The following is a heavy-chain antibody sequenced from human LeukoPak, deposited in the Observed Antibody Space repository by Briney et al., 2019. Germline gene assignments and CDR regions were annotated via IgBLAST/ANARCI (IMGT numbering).Heavy chain of an antibody. CDR3: ARHVEQWLTPFDY. J-gene: IGHJ4*02. D-gene: IGHD6-19*01. CDR1: GGSMRSFY. Sequence: PSETLSLTCTVSGGSMRSFYWSWIRQSPGKGLEWIGYIYYSGRTNYNPSLKSRVTISVDTSKNQFSLKLSSVTAADTAVYYCARHVEQWLTPFDYWGQGTLVTVSS. V-gene: IGHV4-59*08. CDR2: IYYSGRT.